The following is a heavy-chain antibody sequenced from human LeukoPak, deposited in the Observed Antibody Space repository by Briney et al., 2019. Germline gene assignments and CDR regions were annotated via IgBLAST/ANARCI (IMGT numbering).Heavy chain of an antibody. Sequence: GGSLRLSCAASGFTFSDYYMSWIRQAPVKGLEWVSYISSSGSTIYYADSVKGRFTISRDNAKNPLYLQINSLRAEDTAVYYCARRGGGNTSGYAFDIWGQGTVVTVSS. CDR3: ARRGGGNTSGYAFDI. D-gene: IGHD3-22*01. CDR1: GFTFSDYY. V-gene: IGHV3-11*01. J-gene: IGHJ3*02. CDR2: ISSSGSTI.